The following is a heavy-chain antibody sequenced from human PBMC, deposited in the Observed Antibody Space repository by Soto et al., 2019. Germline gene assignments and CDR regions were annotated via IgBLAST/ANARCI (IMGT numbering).Heavy chain of an antibody. Sequence: PSETLSLTCTVSGGSISSGDYYWSWIRQPPGKGLEWIGYIYYSGSTYYNPSLKSRVTISVDTSKNQFSLKLSSVTAADTAIYYCARVEAVAGLYNYHALDVWGQGTAVTVSS. J-gene: IGHJ6*02. CDR3: ARVEAVAGLYNYHALDV. CDR2: IYYSGST. D-gene: IGHD6-19*01. CDR1: GGSISSGDYY. V-gene: IGHV4-30-4*01.